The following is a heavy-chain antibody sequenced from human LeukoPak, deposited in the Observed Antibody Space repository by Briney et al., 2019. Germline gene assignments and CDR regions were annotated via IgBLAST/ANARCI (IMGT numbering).Heavy chain of an antibody. V-gene: IGHV3-21*01. CDR2: ISSSSSYI. Sequence: GGSLRLSCAASGFTFSSYSMNWVRQAPGKGLEWVSSISSSSSYIYYADSVKGRFTISRDNAKNSLYLQMNSLRAEDTAVYYCARSGSGWFGGEGRPSSTYYFDYWGQGTLVTVSS. CDR1: GFTFSSYS. D-gene: IGHD3-10*01. CDR3: ARSGSGWFGGEGRPSSTYYFDY. J-gene: IGHJ4*02.